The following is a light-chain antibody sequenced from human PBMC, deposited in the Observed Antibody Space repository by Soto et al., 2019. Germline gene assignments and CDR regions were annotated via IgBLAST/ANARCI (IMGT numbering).Light chain of an antibody. CDR1: SGDIGRYNY. Sequence: QSALTQPASVSGSPGQSITISCTGTSGDIGRYNYVSWYQQSPDKAPKVVIYDVSNRPSGVSFRFSGSKSGNTASLTISGLPAEDEADYYCSSYTTTTPRYVFGTGTKVTVL. J-gene: IGLJ1*01. CDR2: DVS. V-gene: IGLV2-14*01. CDR3: SSYTTTTPRYV.